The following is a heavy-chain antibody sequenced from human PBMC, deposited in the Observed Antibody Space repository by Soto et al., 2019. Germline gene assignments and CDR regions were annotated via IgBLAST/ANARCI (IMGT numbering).Heavy chain of an antibody. CDR1: GFTFSNAW. CDR3: TTIPTYYYDTYHSDY. Sequence: EVQLVESGGGLVKPGGSLRLSCAASGFTFSNAWMNWVRQAPGKGLEWVGRIKSKTDGGTTDYAAPVKGRFTISRDDSKNTLYLQMNSLKTEDTAVYYCTTIPTYYYDTYHSDYWGQGTLVTVSS. CDR2: IKSKTDGGTT. D-gene: IGHD3-22*01. V-gene: IGHV3-15*07. J-gene: IGHJ4*02.